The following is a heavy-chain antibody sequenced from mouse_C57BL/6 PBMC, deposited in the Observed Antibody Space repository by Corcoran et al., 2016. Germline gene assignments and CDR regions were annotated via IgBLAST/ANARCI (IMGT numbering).Heavy chain of an antibody. Sequence: QVQLQQSGAELARPGASVKLSCKASGYTFTSYGISWVKQRTGQGLEWIGEIYPRSGNTYYNEKFKGKATLTADKSSSTAYMELRSLTSEDSAVYFCASITTVPAYWGQGTLVTVSA. V-gene: IGHV1-81*01. J-gene: IGHJ3*01. D-gene: IGHD1-1*01. CDR2: IYPRSGNT. CDR1: GYTFTSYG. CDR3: ASITTVPAY.